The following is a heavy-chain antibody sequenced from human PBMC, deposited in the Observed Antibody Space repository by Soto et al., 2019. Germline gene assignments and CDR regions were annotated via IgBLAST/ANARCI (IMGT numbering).Heavy chain of an antibody. J-gene: IGHJ3*02. CDR1: GFTFSSYA. V-gene: IGHV3-23*01. Sequence: PGGSLRLSCAASGFTFSSYAMSWVRQAPGKGLEWVSAISGSGGSTYYADSVKGRFTISRDNSKNTLYLQMNSLRAEDTAVYYCAKDLRSLATIPGAFDIWGQGTMVTVSS. CDR3: AKDLRSLATIPGAFDI. CDR2: ISGSGGST. D-gene: IGHD5-12*01.